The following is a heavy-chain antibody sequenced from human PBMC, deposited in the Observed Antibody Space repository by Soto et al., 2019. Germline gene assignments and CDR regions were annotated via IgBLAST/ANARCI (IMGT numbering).Heavy chain of an antibody. CDR3: ARDRVAASYPSYYYYGMDV. CDR1: GFTFSSYA. J-gene: IGHJ6*02. D-gene: IGHD3-16*02. V-gene: IGHV3-30-3*01. CDR2: ISYDGSNK. Sequence: GGSLRLSCAASGFTFSSYAMHWVRQAPGKGLEWVAVISYDGSNKYYADSVKGRFTISRDNSKNTLYLQMNSLRAEDTAVYYCARDRVAASYPSYYYYGMDVWGQGTTVTVSS.